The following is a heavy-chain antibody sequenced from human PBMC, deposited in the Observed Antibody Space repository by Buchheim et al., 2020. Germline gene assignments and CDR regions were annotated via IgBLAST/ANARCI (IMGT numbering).Heavy chain of an antibody. V-gene: IGHV3-30-3*01. Sequence: QVQLVESGGGVVQPGRSLRLSCAASGFTLRTYGMHWVRQAPGKGLEWVTFISHDETNKYYADSVTGRFTISRDNSKNTLSLQMNSLRVEDTAVYYCARGYQSSGRSKFDYWGQGTL. CDR3: ARGYQSSGRSKFDY. CDR1: GFTLRTYG. D-gene: IGHD6-19*01. CDR2: ISHDETNK. J-gene: IGHJ4*02.